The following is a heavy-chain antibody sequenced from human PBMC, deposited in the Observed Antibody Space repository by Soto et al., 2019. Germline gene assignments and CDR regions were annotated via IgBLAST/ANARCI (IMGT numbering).Heavy chain of an antibody. CDR2: ISYDGSNK. Sequence: QVQLVESGGGVVQPGRSLRLSCAASGFTFSSYAMHWVRQAPGKGLEWVAVISYDGSNKYYADSVKGRFTISRDNSKNPLYLQMNSLRAEDTAVYYCASHTYYYHSSGPPGGYWGQGTLVTVSS. CDR3: ASHTYYYHSSGPPGGY. V-gene: IGHV3-30-3*01. D-gene: IGHD3-22*01. J-gene: IGHJ4*02. CDR1: GFTFSSYA.